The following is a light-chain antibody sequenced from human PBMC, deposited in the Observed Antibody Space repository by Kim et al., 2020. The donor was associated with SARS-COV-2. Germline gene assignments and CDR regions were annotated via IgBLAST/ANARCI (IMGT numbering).Light chain of an antibody. V-gene: IGKV2-28*01. J-gene: IGKJ2*03. CDR1: QSLLHSNGYNY. Sequence: DPASISCRSSQSLLHSNGYNYLDWYLQMPGQSPQLLIYLGSNRASGVTDRFSGSGSGTDFKLKISRVEAEDVGVYYCMQALQTPYSFGQGTKLEI. CDR3: MQALQTPYS. CDR2: LGS.